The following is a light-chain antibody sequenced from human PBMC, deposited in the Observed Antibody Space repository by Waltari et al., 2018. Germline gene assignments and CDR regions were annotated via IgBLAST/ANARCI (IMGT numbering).Light chain of an antibody. CDR3: QQYGGSPRT. CDR1: QSISNNY. Sequence: EIVLTQSPGPLSLSPGERATLSCRASQSISNNYVGWYQQHPGQAPRLLIYSASRRATGIPDRFSGSGSGTDFTLTITRLEPEDFAVYYCQQYGGSPRTFGQGTRVDVK. CDR2: SAS. J-gene: IGKJ1*01. V-gene: IGKV3-20*01.